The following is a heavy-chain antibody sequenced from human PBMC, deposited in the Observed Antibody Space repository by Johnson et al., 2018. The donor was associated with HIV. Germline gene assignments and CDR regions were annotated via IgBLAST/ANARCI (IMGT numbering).Heavy chain of an antibody. D-gene: IGHD3-16*01. V-gene: IGHV3-7*03. CDR1: GFTFSSYW. J-gene: IGHJ3*02. Sequence: VQLVESGGGLVQPGGSLRLSCAASGFTFSSYWMSWVRQAPGNGLEWVANIKQDGSEKYFVASVKGRFPISRDNAKNSLYLQMNSLRAEDTAVYYCARDLFVLYVPGDAFAIWGQGTMVTVSS. CDR2: IKQDGSEK. CDR3: ARDLFVLYVPGDAFAI.